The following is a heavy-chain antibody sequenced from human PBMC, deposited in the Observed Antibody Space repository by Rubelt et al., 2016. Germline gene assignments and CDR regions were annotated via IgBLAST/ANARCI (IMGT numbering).Heavy chain of an antibody. CDR2: IYSGDIT. CDR1: GFTVSSNY. V-gene: IGHV3-66*01. Sequence: EVQLVESGGGLVQPGGSLRLSCAASGFTVSSNYMSWVRQAPGKGLEWVSVIYSGDITYYAHSVKGRFTISRDNSKHTLYLQMNSVRTEDTAVYYCAREVLIYGMDVWGQWTTVTVSS. J-gene: IGHJ6*02. CDR3: AREVLIYGMDV.